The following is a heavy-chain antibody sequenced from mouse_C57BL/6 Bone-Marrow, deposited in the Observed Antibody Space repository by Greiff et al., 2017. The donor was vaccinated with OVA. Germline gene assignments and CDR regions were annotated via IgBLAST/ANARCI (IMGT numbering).Heavy chain of an antibody. CDR3: ARDSHRGYFDY. J-gene: IGHJ2*01. D-gene: IGHD6-1*01. Sequence: EVKLQESGPGLVKPSQSLSLTCSVTGYSITSGYYWNWIRQFPGNKLDWMGYIRYDGGNNSNPSLKHPLSLTRDTSTNQFFLKLNSVTTEDTATYYCARDSHRGYFDYWGQGTTLTVSS. CDR1: GYSITSGYY. CDR2: IRYDGGN. V-gene: IGHV3-6*01.